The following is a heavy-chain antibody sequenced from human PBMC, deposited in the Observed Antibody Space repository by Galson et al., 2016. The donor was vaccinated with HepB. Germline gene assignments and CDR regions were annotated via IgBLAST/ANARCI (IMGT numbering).Heavy chain of an antibody. V-gene: IGHV3-30*03. CDR3: VRDPTWVYGMDV. CDR1: GFTFSNYG. J-gene: IGHJ6*02. Sequence: SLRLSCAASGFTFSNYGMHWVRQAPGKGLEWVALMSHDGNSQYYGDPVRGRFTVSRDISKNTLYLQMNSLSAEDTAVYYCVRDPTWVYGMDVWGQGTTVTVSS. CDR2: MSHDGNSQ.